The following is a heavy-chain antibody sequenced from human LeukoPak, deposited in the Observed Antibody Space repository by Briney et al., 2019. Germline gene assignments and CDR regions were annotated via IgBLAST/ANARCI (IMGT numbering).Heavy chain of an antibody. Sequence: SETLSLTCTVYGGSISSYYWSWIRQPPGKGLEWIGYIYYSGSTNYNPSLKSRVTISVDTSKNQFSLKLSSVTAADTAVYYCARAPLWGGTLFFDYWGQGTLVTVSS. CDR3: ARAPLWGGTLFFDY. D-gene: IGHD3-3*01. J-gene: IGHJ4*02. CDR1: GGSISSYY. V-gene: IGHV4-59*01. CDR2: IYYSGST.